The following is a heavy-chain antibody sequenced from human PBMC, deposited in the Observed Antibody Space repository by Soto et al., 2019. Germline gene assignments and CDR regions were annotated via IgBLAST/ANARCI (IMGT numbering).Heavy chain of an antibody. Sequence: QVQLQQSGPGLVKPSETLSLTCSVSSGPTSSHNWGWIRQTPGRGLEWIGYVYSTGGTSYNPSLTCRVTISSEPSTHHIALALTSVTPAATSVYYCVRQGIGNLRGLVDVWGQGTKVRVSS. CDR1: SGPTSSHN. CDR2: VYSTGGT. J-gene: IGHJ6*02. CDR3: VRQGIGNLRGLVDV. D-gene: IGHD1-1*01. V-gene: IGHV4-59*08.